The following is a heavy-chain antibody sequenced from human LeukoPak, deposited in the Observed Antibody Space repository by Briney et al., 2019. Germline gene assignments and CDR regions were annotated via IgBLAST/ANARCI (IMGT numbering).Heavy chain of an antibody. CDR3: ARVAARPFRGQVAQKNYYYGMDV. V-gene: IGHV3-21*01. Sequence: GGSLRLSCAASGFTFSSYGMNWVRQAPGKGLEWVSSISSSSSYIYYADSVKGRFTISRDNAKNSLYLQMNSLRAEDTAVYYCARVAARPFRGQVAQKNYYYGMDVWGQGTTVTVSS. CDR1: GFTFSSYG. CDR2: ISSSSSYI. J-gene: IGHJ6*02. D-gene: IGHD6-6*01.